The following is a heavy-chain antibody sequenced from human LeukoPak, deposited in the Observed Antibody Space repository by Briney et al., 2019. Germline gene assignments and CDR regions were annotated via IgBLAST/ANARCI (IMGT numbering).Heavy chain of an antibody. Sequence: SVKVSCKASGGTFSSYAISWVRQAPGQGLEWMGGIIPIFGTANYAQKFQGRVTITADESTSTAYMELSSLRSEDTAVYYCASPRAVVVVAATEYYFDYWGQGTLVTVSS. CDR2: IIPIFGTA. V-gene: IGHV1-69*13. CDR3: ASPRAVVVVAATEYYFDY. CDR1: GGTFSSYA. D-gene: IGHD2-15*01. J-gene: IGHJ4*02.